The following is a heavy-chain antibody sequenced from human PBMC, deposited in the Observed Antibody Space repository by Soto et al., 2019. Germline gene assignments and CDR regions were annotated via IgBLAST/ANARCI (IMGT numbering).Heavy chain of an antibody. CDR3: ARGYCTTTICDPWFDP. CDR1: GYSFTTYW. D-gene: IGHD2-2*01. V-gene: IGHV5-51*01. J-gene: IGHJ5*02. Sequence: GESLKISCTGIGYSFTTYWIGWVRQMPGKGLEWMGIIYPGDSDTRYSPSFQGQVTISADKSITTVYLQWSSLKASDTAMYYCARGYCTTTICDPWFDPWGQGALVTVSS. CDR2: IYPGDSDT.